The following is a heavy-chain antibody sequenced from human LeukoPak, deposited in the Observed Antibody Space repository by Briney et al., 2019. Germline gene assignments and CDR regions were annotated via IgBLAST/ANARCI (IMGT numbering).Heavy chain of an antibody. CDR1: GGSFSGYY. CDR2: INHSGST. V-gene: IGHV4-34*01. CDR3: ARGITDFDY. J-gene: IGHJ4*02. Sequence: SETLSFTCAVYGGSFSGYYWSWIRQPPGKGLEWIGEINHSGSTNYNPSLKSRVTISVDTSKNQFSLKLSSVTAADTAVYYCARGITDFDYWGQGTLVTVSS.